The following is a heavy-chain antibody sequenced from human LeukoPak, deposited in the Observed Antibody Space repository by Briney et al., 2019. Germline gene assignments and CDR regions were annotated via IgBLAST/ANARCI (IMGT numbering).Heavy chain of an antibody. Sequence: PGGSLRLSCAASGFTFSTYAMSWVRQTPEKGLEWVSAISGSGGSTYYADSVKGRFTISRDNAKNSLFLHMNSLRPEDTALYYCATTNDIGNYYFDFWGQGSLVTVSS. CDR3: ATTNDIGNYYFDF. CDR1: GFTFSTYA. J-gene: IGHJ4*02. V-gene: IGHV3-23*01. D-gene: IGHD4-23*01. CDR2: ISGSGGST.